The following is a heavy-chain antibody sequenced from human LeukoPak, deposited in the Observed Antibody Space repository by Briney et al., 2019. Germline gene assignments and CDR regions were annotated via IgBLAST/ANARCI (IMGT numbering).Heavy chain of an antibody. CDR1: GGSISSSNW. CDR2: IYHSGST. CDR3: ARGGYYYGSGSYEPPTD. Sequence: SETLSLTCAVSGGSISSSNWWSWVRQPPGKGLEWIGEIYHSGSTNYNPSLKSRVTISVDKSQNQFSLKLSSVTAADTAVYYCARGGYYYGSGSYEPPTDWGQGTLVTVSS. V-gene: IGHV4-4*02. J-gene: IGHJ4*02. D-gene: IGHD3-10*01.